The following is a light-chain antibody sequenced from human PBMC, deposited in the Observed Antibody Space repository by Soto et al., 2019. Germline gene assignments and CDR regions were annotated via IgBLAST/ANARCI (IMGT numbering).Light chain of an antibody. CDR2: DAS. J-gene: IGKJ4*01. CDR3: QQRTEWPLT. Sequence: EIVLTQSPATLSVSPGDRATLYCRASQYIDNFLGWYQQKPGQPPRLLVYDASTRATGIPSRFSGRGSGADFTLTISNLEPDDFAIYYCQQRTEWPLTFGGGTKV. V-gene: IGKV3-11*01. CDR1: QYIDNF.